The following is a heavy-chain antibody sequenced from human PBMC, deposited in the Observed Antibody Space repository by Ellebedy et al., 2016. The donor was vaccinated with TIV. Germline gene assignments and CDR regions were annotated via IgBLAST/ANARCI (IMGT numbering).Heavy chain of an antibody. CDR3: ARVPYGSGTYTVDY. V-gene: IGHV3-21*01. CDR2: ISSSSSYI. Sequence: GGSLRLXCAASGFTFRDYSMNWVRQAPGKGLQWLSSISSSSSYIYYADSVKGRFTISRDNAKNSLYLQMNSLRGEDTAVYYCARVPYGSGTYTVDYWGQGTLVTVSS. J-gene: IGHJ4*02. CDR1: GFTFRDYS. D-gene: IGHD3-10*01.